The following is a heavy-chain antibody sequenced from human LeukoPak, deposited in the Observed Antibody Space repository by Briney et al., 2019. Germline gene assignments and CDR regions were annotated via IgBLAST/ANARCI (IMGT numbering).Heavy chain of an antibody. CDR2: VNHRGST. Sequence: SETLSLTCAVYGGSFSGYYWSWIRQPPGKGLEWIGEVNHRGSTNYNPSLKSRVTMSADTSKNQFSLNLSSVTAADTAVYYCARGSSWNYNWFDPWGQGTLVTVSS. CDR3: ARGSSWNYNWFDP. CDR1: GGSFSGYY. V-gene: IGHV4-34*01. D-gene: IGHD6-13*01. J-gene: IGHJ5*02.